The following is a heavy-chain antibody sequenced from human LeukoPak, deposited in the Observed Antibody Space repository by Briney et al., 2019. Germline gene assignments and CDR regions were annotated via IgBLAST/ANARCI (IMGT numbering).Heavy chain of an antibody. CDR3: ARDPTPVWSGYQQYYFDY. J-gene: IGHJ4*02. CDR2: INPNSGGT. Sequence: ASVKVSCKASGYTFTGYYMHWVRQAPGQELEWMGWINPNSGGTNYAQKFQGRVTMTRDTSISTAYMELSRLRSDDTAVYYCARDPTPVWSGYQQYYFDYWGQGTLVTVSS. CDR1: GYTFTGYY. D-gene: IGHD3-3*01. V-gene: IGHV1-2*02.